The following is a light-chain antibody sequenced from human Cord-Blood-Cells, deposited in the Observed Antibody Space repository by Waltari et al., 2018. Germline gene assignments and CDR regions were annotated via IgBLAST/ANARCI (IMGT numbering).Light chain of an antibody. V-gene: IGLV2-23*02. CDR3: CSYAGSSTYV. Sequence: QSALTQPASVSGSPGQSITISCTGTSSDVGSYNLFSWDEQHPGKAPQLMIYEVSKRPSGVSNRFSGSKSGNTASLTISGLQAEDEADYYCCSYAGSSTYVFGTGTKVTVL. J-gene: IGLJ1*01. CDR1: SSDVGSYNL. CDR2: EVS.